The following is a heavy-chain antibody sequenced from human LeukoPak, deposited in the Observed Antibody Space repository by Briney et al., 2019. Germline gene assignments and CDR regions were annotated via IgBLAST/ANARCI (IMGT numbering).Heavy chain of an antibody. CDR1: GFTFSSYS. J-gene: IGHJ6*03. CDR3: ARDRGRYYMDV. Sequence: PGGSLRLSCAASGFTFSSYSMNWVRQAPGKGLEWVSSISSSSSYIYYADSVKGRFTISRDNAKNSLYLQMNSLRAEDTAAYYCARDRGRYYMDVWGKGATVTISS. V-gene: IGHV3-21*01. D-gene: IGHD6-25*01. CDR2: ISSSSSYI.